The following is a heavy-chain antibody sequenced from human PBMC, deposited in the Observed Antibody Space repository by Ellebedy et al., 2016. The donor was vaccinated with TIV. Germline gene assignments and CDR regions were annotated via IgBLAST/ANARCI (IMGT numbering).Heavy chain of an antibody. CDR1: GFTFSSYG. CDR2: ISYDGSNK. CDR3: VGGRGVY. J-gene: IGHJ4*02. Sequence: GESLKISXAASGFTFSSYGMHWVRQAPGKGLEWVAVISYDGSNKYYADSVKGRFTISRDNAKNTLYLQMNSLRAEDTAVYYCVGGRGVYWGQGTLVTVSS. V-gene: IGHV3-30*03. D-gene: IGHD3-10*01.